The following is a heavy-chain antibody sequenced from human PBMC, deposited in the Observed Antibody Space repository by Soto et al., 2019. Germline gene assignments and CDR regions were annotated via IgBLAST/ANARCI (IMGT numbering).Heavy chain of an antibody. CDR3: ARGVGHYSYYMDV. CDR1: GFTFRSYG. V-gene: IGHV3-33*03. J-gene: IGHJ6*03. Sequence: ESGGGVVQPGTSLRLSCAASGFTFRSYGMHWVRQAPGKGLEWVAIIWYDGGNKYYADSVKGRFTISRDNSKNTLYLQMNSLRAEDTATYYCARGVGHYSYYMDVWGRGTTVTVSS. D-gene: IGHD2-8*01. CDR2: IWYDGGNK.